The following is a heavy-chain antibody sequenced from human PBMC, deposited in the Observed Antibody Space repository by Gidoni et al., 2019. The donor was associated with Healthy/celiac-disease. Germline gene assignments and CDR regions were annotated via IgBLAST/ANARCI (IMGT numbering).Heavy chain of an antibody. V-gene: IGHV3-30*18. D-gene: IGHD1-26*01. CDR2: ISYDGSIK. Sequence: QVQLVEYGGGVVQPGRSLRLSSAASGFTCRSHGMHWVRQAPGKGLEWVAVISYDGSIKYYADSVKGRFTIPRDHSQNTLSLQITCLSSYDTAVYHCSKEGWGLLTRYFQHWVQGTLVTVSS. CDR3: SKEGWGLLTRYFQH. CDR1: GFTCRSHG. J-gene: IGHJ1*01.